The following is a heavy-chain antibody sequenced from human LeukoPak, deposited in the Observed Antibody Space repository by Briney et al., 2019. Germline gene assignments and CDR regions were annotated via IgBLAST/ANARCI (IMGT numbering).Heavy chain of an antibody. V-gene: IGHV1-18*01. J-gene: IGHJ5*02. CDR2: ISAYNGNT. CDR3: ARGYCSSTSCHWSYNWFDP. Sequence: PGASVKVSCKASGYTFTSYGISWVRQAPGQGLEWMGWISAYNGNTNYAQKLQGRVTMTTGTSTSTAYMELRSLRSDDTAVYYCARGYCSSTSCHWSYNWFDPWGQGTLVTVSS. D-gene: IGHD2-2*01. CDR1: GYTFTSYG.